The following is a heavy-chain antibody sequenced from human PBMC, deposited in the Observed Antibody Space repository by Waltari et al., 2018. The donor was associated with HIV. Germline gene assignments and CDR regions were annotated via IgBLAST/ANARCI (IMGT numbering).Heavy chain of an antibody. Sequence: QVQLVQSGAEVKKSGASVRVTCTASGYAFTTHYIHWVRQAPGQGLEWMGWSQCDTGATQQAQSFQRRVTMTRDTSSPSAYMELGRLKTDYTALYFCARRKSRSSRAFDSWGQGTLVTVSS. CDR1: GYAFTTHY. V-gene: IGHV1-2*02. CDR3: ARRKSRSSRAFDS. CDR2: SQCDTGAT. D-gene: IGHD2-2*01. J-gene: IGHJ4*02.